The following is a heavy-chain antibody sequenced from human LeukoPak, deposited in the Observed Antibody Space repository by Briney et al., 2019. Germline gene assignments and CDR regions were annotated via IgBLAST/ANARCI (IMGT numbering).Heavy chain of an antibody. D-gene: IGHD3-22*01. J-gene: IGHJ4*02. V-gene: IGHV1-69*01. Sequence: GSSVKVSCKASGGTFSSYAISWVRQAPGQGLEWMGGIIPIFGTANYAQKFQGRVTITADESTSTAYMELSSLRSEDTAVYYCARASRPYAVNYYDSSGYYPHFDYWGQGTLVTVSS. CDR1: GGTFSSYA. CDR3: ARASRPYAVNYYDSSGYYPHFDY. CDR2: IIPIFGTA.